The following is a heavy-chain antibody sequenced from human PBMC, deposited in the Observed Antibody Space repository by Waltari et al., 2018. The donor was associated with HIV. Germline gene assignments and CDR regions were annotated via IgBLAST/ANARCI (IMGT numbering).Heavy chain of an antibody. CDR3: ASARYGYCTGGVCSSTTYYFDY. CDR1: GGSISSSSYY. V-gene: IGHV4-39*01. CDR2: IYYSGYT. J-gene: IGHJ4*02. D-gene: IGHD2-8*02. Sequence: QLQLQESGPGLVKPSETLSLTCTVSGGSISSSSYYWGWIRQPPGKGLEWIGSIYYSGYTYDNPTLKSRVTISVETSKNQFSLKLSSVTAADTAVYYCASARYGYCTGGVCSSTTYYFDYWGQGTLVTVSS.